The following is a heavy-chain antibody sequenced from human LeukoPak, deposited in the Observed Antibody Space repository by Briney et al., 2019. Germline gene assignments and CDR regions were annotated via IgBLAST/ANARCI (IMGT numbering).Heavy chain of an antibody. CDR3: VRDRGTPDTLGVL. CDR1: GFIFSSFG. CDR2: ISYDGSNK. V-gene: IGHV3-30*03. D-gene: IGHD3-22*01. J-gene: IGHJ4*02. Sequence: GGSLRLSCAGSGFIFSSFGMHWVRRAPGKGLEWVAVISYDGSNKYYADSVKGRFTISKDNSKNTLYLQMNSLGADDTAVYYCVRDRGTPDTLGVLWGQGTLVTVSS.